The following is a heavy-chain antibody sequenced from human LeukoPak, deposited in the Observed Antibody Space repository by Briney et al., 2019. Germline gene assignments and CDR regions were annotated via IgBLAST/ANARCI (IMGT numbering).Heavy chain of an antibody. D-gene: IGHD3-22*01. CDR1: GFTFSSYG. V-gene: IGHV3-30*03. CDR3: ARDPVYYYDSSGYSGADP. Sequence: GRSLRLSCAASGFTFSSYGMHWVRQAPGKGLEWVAVISYDGSNKYYADSVKGRFTISRDNAKNSLYLQMNSLRAEDTAVYYCARDPVYYYDSSGYSGADPWGQGTLVTVSS. J-gene: IGHJ5*02. CDR2: ISYDGSNK.